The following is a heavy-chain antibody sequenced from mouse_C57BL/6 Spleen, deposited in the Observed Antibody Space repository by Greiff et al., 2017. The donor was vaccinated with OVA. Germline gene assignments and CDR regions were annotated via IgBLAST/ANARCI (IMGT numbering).Heavy chain of an antibody. Sequence: EVKLMESGGGLVKPGGSLKLSCAASGFTFSDYGMHWVRQAPDKGLEWVAYISSGSSTIYYADTVKGRLTLARDNAKNTLFLQMTSLRSEDTAMYYCARSIPTVHYAMDYWGQGTSVTVSS. D-gene: IGHD1-1*01. J-gene: IGHJ4*01. CDR3: ARSIPTVHYAMDY. V-gene: IGHV5-17*01. CDR1: GFTFSDYG. CDR2: ISSGSSTI.